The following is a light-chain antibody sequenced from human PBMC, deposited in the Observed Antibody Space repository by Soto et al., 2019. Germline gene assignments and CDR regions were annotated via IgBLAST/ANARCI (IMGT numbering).Light chain of an antibody. J-gene: IGKJ2*01. Sequence: DIVMTQSPDSLAVSLGERATINCKSSQSVLYSSNNKNFLAWYQQKPRQPPKLLIYCASTRESGVPDRFSGSGSATDLTLTTSSLQAEDVGVYFCQQCYSPPPTFGQGTELEIK. V-gene: IGKV4-1*01. CDR2: CAS. CDR1: QSVLYSSNNKNF. CDR3: QQCYSPPPT.